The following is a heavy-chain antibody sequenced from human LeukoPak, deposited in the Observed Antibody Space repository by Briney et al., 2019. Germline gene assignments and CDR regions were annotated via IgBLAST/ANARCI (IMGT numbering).Heavy chain of an antibody. D-gene: IGHD6-13*01. CDR2: IYYSGST. CDR1: GGSISSNSYY. J-gene: IGHJ3*02. CDR3: ARVIRASGSWYLAFDI. Sequence: PSETLSLTCAVSGGSISSNSYYWGWIRQPPGKGLEWIGSIYYSGSTYYNPSLKSRVTISVDTSKNQFSLKLSSVTAADTAVYYCARVIRASGSWYLAFDIWGQGTMVTVSS. V-gene: IGHV4-39*01.